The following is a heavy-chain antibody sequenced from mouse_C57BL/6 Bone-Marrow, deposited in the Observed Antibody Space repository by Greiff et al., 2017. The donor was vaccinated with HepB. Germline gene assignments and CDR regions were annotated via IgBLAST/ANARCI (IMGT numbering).Heavy chain of an antibody. Sequence: VQLQQSGAELVRPGASVKLSCTASGFNIKDYYMHWVKQRPEQGLEWIGRIDPEDGDNEYAPKFQGKATMTADTSSNTASLQLSSLTSEDTAVYYCTTRSNGDVDYWGQGTTLTVSS. J-gene: IGHJ2*01. D-gene: IGHD2-5*01. CDR1: GFNIKDYY. V-gene: IGHV14-1*01. CDR3: TTRSNGDVDY. CDR2: IDPEDGDN.